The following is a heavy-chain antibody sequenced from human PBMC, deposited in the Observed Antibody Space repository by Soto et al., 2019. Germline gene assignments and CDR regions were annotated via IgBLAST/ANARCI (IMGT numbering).Heavy chain of an antibody. CDR3: AREGYSGYDDAFDI. D-gene: IGHD5-12*01. Sequence: QVQLVESGGGVVQPGRSLRLSCAASGFTFSSYGMHWVRQAPGKGLEWVAVIWYDGSNKYYADSVKGRFTISRDNSKNTLYLQMNSLRAEDTAVYYCAREGYSGYDDAFDIWGQGTIVTVSS. CDR1: GFTFSSYG. CDR2: IWYDGSNK. J-gene: IGHJ3*02. V-gene: IGHV3-33*01.